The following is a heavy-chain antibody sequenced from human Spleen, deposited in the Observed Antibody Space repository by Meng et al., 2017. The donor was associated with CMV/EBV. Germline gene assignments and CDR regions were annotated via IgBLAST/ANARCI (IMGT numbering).Heavy chain of an antibody. D-gene: IGHD1-1*01. CDR2: ISWGGGST. V-gene: IGHV3-43D*03. Sequence: GSLRLSCAASGFTFDDYAMHWVRQAPGKGLEWVSLISWGGGSTYYADSVKGRFTISRDNSKNTLYLQMNSLRAEDTALYYCAKEGETVTTNPVLNCIDVWGQGTTVTVSS. CDR3: AKEGETVTTNPVLNCIDV. J-gene: IGHJ6*02. CDR1: GFTFDDYA.